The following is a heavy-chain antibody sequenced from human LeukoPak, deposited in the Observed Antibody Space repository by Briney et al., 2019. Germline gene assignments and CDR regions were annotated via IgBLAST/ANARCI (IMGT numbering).Heavy chain of an antibody. CDR3: AKAPVTSCRGAFCYPFDY. CDR1: GFTFSSYG. CDR2: ISYDGSNK. Sequence: GGSLRLSCAASGFTFSSYGMHRVRQAPGKGLEWVAVISYDGSNKYYADSVKGRFTISRDNSKNTLYLQMNSLRVEDAGVYYCAKAPVTSCRGAFCYPFDYWGHGTLVTVSS. V-gene: IGHV3-30*18. D-gene: IGHD2-21*01. J-gene: IGHJ4*01.